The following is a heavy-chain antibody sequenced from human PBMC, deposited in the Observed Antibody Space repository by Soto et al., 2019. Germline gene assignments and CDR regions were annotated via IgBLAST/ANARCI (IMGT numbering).Heavy chain of an antibody. D-gene: IGHD3-16*01. Sequence: PSETLSLTCTVSGASMNNYNGSGIRQPPGKGLEYIGYIFYSGSADYNPSLRSRVTMSVDTSNNQFSLKLRSVTAADTAVYYCARSGHSFGGVIWGQGILVPISS. V-gene: IGHV4-59*01. CDR2: IFYSGSA. CDR1: GASMNNYN. J-gene: IGHJ4*01. CDR3: ARSGHSFGGVI.